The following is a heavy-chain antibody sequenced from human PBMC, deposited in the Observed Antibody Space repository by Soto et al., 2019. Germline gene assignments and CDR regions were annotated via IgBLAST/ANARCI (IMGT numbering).Heavy chain of an antibody. CDR1: GYTFTSYD. D-gene: IGHD3-3*01. J-gene: IGHJ2*01. CDR3: ARSRAIFGVVIDWYFDL. V-gene: IGHV1-18*01. CDR2: MNPNNGNT. Sequence: ASVKVSCKASGYTFTSYDINWVRQATGQGLEWMGWMNPNNGNTNYAQKLQGRVTMTTDTSTSTAYMELRSLRSDDTAVYYCARSRAIFGVVIDWYFDLWGRGTLVTVSS.